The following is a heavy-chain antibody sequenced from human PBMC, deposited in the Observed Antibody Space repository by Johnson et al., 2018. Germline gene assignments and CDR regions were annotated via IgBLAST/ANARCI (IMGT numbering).Heavy chain of an antibody. CDR2: ISYVGSNK. V-gene: IGHV3-30*04. Sequence: QVQLVESGGGVVQPGRSLRLTCATFEFTFTTFTMDWVRQAPGKGLEWVALISYVGSNKYYTDSVRGRFTISRDNSKNTLFLQLNSLRAEDTAVYFCVRERAPFDAFDIWGQGTTGTVSS. CDR1: EFTFTTFT. J-gene: IGHJ3*02. CDR3: VRERAPFDAFDI.